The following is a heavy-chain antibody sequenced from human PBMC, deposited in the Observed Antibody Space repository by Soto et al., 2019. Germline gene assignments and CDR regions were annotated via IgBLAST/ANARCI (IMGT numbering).Heavy chain of an antibody. CDR2: INHSGST. Sequence: PSETLSLTCAVYGGSFSGYYWSWIRQPPGKGLEWIGEINHSGSTNYNPSLKSRVTISVDTSKNQFSLKLSSVTAADTAVYYCARANRMGNTVVTNNWFDPWGQGTLVTVSS. CDR3: ARANRMGNTVVTNNWFDP. V-gene: IGHV4-34*01. J-gene: IGHJ5*02. CDR1: GGSFSGYY. D-gene: IGHD3-16*01.